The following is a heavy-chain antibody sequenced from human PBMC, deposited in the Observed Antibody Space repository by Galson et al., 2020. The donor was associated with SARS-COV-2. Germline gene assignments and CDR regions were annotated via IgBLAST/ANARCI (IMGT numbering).Heavy chain of an antibody. D-gene: IGHD3-22*01. CDR3: ARIKGYYDSSGYYYVDLSYYYYYGMDV. CDR2: IFSNDEK. Sequence: KMSGPTLVKPTETLTLTCTVSGFSLSNARMGVSWIRQPPGKALEWLAHIFSNDEKSYSTSLKSRLTISKDTSKSQVVLTMTNMDPVDTATYYCARIKGYYDSSGYYYVDLSYYYYYGMDVWGQGTTVTVSS. V-gene: IGHV2-26*01. CDR1: GFSLSNARMG. J-gene: IGHJ6*02.